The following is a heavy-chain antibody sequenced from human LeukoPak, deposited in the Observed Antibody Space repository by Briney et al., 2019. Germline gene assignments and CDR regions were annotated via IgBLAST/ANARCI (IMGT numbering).Heavy chain of an antibody. CDR1: GGSFSGYY. D-gene: IGHD3-3*01. J-gene: IGHJ6*02. V-gene: IGHV4-34*01. CDR3: ARRVYYYGMDV. CDR2: INHSGST. Sequence: SETLSLTCAVYGGSFSGYYWSWIRQPPGKGLEWIGEINHSGSTNYNPSLKSRVTISVDTSKNQFSLKLSPVTAADTAVYYCARRVYYYGMDVWGQGTTVTVSS.